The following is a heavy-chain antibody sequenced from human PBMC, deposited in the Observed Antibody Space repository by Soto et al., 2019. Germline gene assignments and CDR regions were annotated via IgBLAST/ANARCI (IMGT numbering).Heavy chain of an antibody. CDR1: GFSLTNSRVG. D-gene: IGHD1-1*01. CDR3: VRLRYNYADGN. V-gene: IGHV2-5*01. CDR2: IYWNDDT. Sequence: QITLKETGPSLVQPTQTLTMTCTFSGFSLTNSRVGVGWIRQPPGKALECLAFIYWNDDTHYTPSLKSTLTIPTAPCTNHVVLTITNMDPLGTATYYRVRLRYNYADGNWGQGTLVTVSS. J-gene: IGHJ4*02.